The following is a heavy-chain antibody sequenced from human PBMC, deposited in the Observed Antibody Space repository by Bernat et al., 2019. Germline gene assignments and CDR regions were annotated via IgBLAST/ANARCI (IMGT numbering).Heavy chain of an antibody. Sequence: QVQLVQSGAEVKKPGASVKVSCKVSGYTLTELSMHWVRQAPGKGLEWMGGFDPEDGETIYAQKFQGRVTMTEDTSTDTAYMELSSLRSEDTAVYYCATPSGYSSSWTDAFDIWDQGTMVTVSS. CDR1: GYTLTELS. CDR2: FDPEDGET. V-gene: IGHV1-24*01. D-gene: IGHD6-6*01. J-gene: IGHJ3*02. CDR3: ATPSGYSSSWTDAFDI.